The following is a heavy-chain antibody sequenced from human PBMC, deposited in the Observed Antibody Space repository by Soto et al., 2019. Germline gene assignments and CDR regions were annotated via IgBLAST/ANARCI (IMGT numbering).Heavy chain of an antibody. V-gene: IGHV4-59*01. CDR3: ARALDLQLLLDY. Sequence: KPSETLSLTCTVFGGSISSYYWSWVRQPPGKGLELIGYIYYSGITNYNPSLKSRVTIAVDTSKKQFSLKLSSVTAADTAVYYCARALDLQLLLDYWSQGTLVTVSS. J-gene: IGHJ4*02. CDR2: IYYSGIT. CDR1: GGSISSYY. D-gene: IGHD2-15*01.